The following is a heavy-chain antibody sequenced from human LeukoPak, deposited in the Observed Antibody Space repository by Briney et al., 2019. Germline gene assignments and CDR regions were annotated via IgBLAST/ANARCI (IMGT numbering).Heavy chain of an antibody. CDR2: IDPNSGDI. Sequence: ASLKVSCKASGDTFTGYYINWVRQAPGQGLEWMVWIDPNSGDIKYAQKFQCRVTVTRDTSITTSYIELSSLTSDVTTVYYFPGDAHTDYGGQGT. V-gene: IGHV1-2*02. D-gene: IGHD4-17*01. CDR3: PGDAHTDY. CDR1: GDTFTGYY. J-gene: IGHJ1*01.